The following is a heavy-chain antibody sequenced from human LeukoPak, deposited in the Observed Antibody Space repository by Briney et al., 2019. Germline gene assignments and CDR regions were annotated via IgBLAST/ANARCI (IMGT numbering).Heavy chain of an antibody. V-gene: IGHV4-59*01. CDR1: GGSISSYY. CDR2: IYYSGST. J-gene: IGHJ5*02. D-gene: IGHD1-26*01. CDR3: ARDRLVGASHNWFDP. Sequence: SETLSLTCTVSGGSISSYYWSWIRQPPGKGLEWIGYIYYSGSTNYNPSLKSRVTISVDTSKNQFSLKLSSVTAADTAVYYCARDRLVGASHNWFDPWGQGTLVTVSS.